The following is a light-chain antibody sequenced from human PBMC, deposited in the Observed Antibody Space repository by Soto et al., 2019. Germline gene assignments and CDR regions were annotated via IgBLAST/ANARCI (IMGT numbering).Light chain of an antibody. J-gene: IGKJ5*01. Sequence: ENVLTQSPATVSLSPGDRATLSCRASESVGSFLAWYRQKPGQAPRLLIFDASNRATGIPVRFSGSGSGTDFTLTISSLEPEDFAVYYCQQRSSWPPTFGQGTRLEIK. CDR2: DAS. CDR1: ESVGSF. CDR3: QQRSSWPPT. V-gene: IGKV3-11*01.